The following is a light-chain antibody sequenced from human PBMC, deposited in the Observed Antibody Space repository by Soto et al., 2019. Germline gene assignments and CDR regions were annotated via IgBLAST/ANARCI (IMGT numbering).Light chain of an antibody. J-gene: IGKJ1*01. CDR2: QTS. Sequence: DIVLTQSPLYLPVTPGEPASISCRSSQSLLHSNGYNYLDWYLQRQGQSPHLLIYQTSNRSSGVPDRFSGSGSGRDFTMRISRVESEDVGVYYCMQALETAPWTFGQGTKVDIK. V-gene: IGKV2-28*01. CDR1: QSLLHSNGYNY. CDR3: MQALETAPWT.